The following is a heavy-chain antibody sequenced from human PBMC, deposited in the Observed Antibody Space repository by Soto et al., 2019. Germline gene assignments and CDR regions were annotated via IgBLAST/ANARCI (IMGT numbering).Heavy chain of an antibody. CDR1: GFTFSSYA. V-gene: IGHV3-23*01. J-gene: IGHJ4*02. CDR2: ISGSGGST. CDR3: AGSGWYRLRSPTPYYFDY. D-gene: IGHD6-19*01. Sequence: EVQLLESGGGLVQPGGSLRLSCAASGFTFSSYAMSWVRQAPGKGLEWVSAISGSGGSTYYADSVKGRFTISRDNSKNTLYLQMNSLRAEDTAVYYCAGSGWYRLRSPTPYYFDYWGQGTLVTVSS.